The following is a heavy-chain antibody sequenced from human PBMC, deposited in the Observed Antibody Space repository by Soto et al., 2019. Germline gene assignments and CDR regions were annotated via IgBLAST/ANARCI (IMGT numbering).Heavy chain of an antibody. V-gene: IGHV3-33*01. D-gene: IGHD1-20*01. CDR3: ARVSGYKWMGAFDI. J-gene: IGHJ3*02. CDR2: IWYDGSNK. CDR1: GFTFSSYG. Sequence: QVQLVESGGGVVQPGRSLRLSCAASGFTFSSYGMHWVRQAPGKGLEWVAVIWYDGSNKYYADSVKGRFTISRDNSKNTLYLQMNSLRAEDTAVYYCARVSGYKWMGAFDIWGQGTMVTVSS.